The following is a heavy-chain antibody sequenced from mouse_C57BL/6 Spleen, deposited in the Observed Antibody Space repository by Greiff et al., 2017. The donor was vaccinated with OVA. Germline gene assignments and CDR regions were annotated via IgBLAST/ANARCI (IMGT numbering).Heavy chain of an antibody. CDR1: GYSITSGYY. CDR3: ARQYYGTRFDY. CDR2: ISYDGSN. D-gene: IGHD1-1*01. V-gene: IGHV3-6*01. Sequence: EVKLQQSGPGLVKPSQSLSLTCSVTGYSITSGYYWNWIRQFPGNKLEWMGYISYDGSNNYNPSLKNRISIARDTSKNLFFLKLNSVTTEDTATYYCARQYYGTRFDYWGQGTTLTVSS. J-gene: IGHJ2*01.